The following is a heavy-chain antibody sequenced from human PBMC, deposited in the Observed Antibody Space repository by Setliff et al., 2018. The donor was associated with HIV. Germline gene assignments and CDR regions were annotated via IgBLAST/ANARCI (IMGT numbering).Heavy chain of an antibody. CDR1: GYTSTSYD. CDR3: ARDPGYGDFWSGYYPPYYYYYYMDV. Sequence: ASVKVSCKASGYTSTSYDINWVRQATGQGLEWMGWMNPDSGNTGSAQNFQGRLTITWNTSISTAYMELGSLRAEDTAVYYCARDPGYGDFWSGYYPPYYYYYYMDVWGKGTTVTVSS. CDR2: MNPDSGNT. J-gene: IGHJ6*03. D-gene: IGHD3-3*01. V-gene: IGHV1-8*01.